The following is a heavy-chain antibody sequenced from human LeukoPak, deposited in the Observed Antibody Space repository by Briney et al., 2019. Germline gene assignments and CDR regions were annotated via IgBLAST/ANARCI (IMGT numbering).Heavy chain of an antibody. CDR2: IIPIFGTA. CDR3: ARVHYGGSSIYYYYMDV. J-gene: IGHJ6*03. V-gene: IGHV1-69*05. D-gene: IGHD1-26*01. Sequence: SVKVSCKASGGTFSSYAISWVRQAPGQGLEWMGGIIPIFGTANYAQKFQGRVTITTDESTSTAYMELSSLRSEDTAVYYCARVHYGGSSIYYYYMDVWGKGTTVTVSS. CDR1: GGTFSSYA.